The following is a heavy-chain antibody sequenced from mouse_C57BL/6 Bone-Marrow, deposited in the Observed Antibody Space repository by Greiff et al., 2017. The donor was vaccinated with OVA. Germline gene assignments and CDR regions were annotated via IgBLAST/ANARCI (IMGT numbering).Heavy chain of an antibody. D-gene: IGHD1-1*01. V-gene: IGHV1-26*01. CDR3: ARDSSYENWYFDV. Sequence: VQLQQSGPELVKPGASVKISCKASGYTFTDYYMNWVKQSHGKSLEWIGDINPNNGGTSYNQKFKGKATLTVDKSSSTAYMELRSLTSEDSAVYYCARDSSYENWYFDVWGTGTTVTVSS. CDR1: GYTFTDYY. CDR2: INPNNGGT. J-gene: IGHJ1*03.